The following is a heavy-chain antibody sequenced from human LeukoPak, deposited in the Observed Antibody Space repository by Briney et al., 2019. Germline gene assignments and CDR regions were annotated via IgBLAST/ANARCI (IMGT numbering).Heavy chain of an antibody. CDR3: ARLAVPQWLVRSTYYYYGMDV. Sequence: PSETLSLTCTVSGGSISSYYWSWIRQPPGKGLEWMGYIYYSGSTNYNPSLKGRVTISGDTSKNQFSLKLSSVTAADTAVYYCARLAVPQWLVRSTYYYYGMDVWGQGTTVTVSS. D-gene: IGHD6-19*01. CDR2: IYYSGST. V-gene: IGHV4-59*08. CDR1: GGSISSYY. J-gene: IGHJ6*02.